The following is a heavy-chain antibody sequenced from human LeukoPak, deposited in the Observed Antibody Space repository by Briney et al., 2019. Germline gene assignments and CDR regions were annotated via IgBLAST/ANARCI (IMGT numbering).Heavy chain of an antibody. D-gene: IGHD6-19*01. CDR1: GFTFGDYA. CDR2: IRSKAYGGTT. Sequence: GGSLRLSCTASGFTFGDYAMSWFRQAPGKGLEWVGFIRSKAYGGTTEYAASVKGRVTISRDDSKSIVYLQMNSLKTEDTAVYYCSRSYTSRYSSGWRTLDYWGQGTLVTVSS. V-gene: IGHV3-49*03. CDR3: SRSYTSRYSSGWRTLDY. J-gene: IGHJ4*02.